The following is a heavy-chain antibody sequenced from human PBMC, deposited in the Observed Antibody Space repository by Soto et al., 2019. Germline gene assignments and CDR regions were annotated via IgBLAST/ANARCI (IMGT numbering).Heavy chain of an antibody. V-gene: IGHV3-66*01. J-gene: IGHJ3*02. CDR2: IYSGGST. CDR3: ASTLLKGGGAFDI. D-gene: IGHD3-16*01. CDR1: GFTVSSNH. Sequence: GGSLRLSCAASGFTVSSNHMSWVRLAPGKGLEWFSVIYSGGSTYYADSVKGRFTISRDNSKNTLYLQMNSLRAEDTAVYHCASTLLKGGGAFDIWGQGTMVTVSS.